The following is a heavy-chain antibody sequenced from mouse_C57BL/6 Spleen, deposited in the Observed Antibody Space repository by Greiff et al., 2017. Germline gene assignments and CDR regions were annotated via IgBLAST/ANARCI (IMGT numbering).Heavy chain of an antibody. J-gene: IGHJ1*03. V-gene: IGHV1-52*01. D-gene: IGHD1-2*01. CDR1: GYTFTSYW. Sequence: QVQLKQPGAELVRPGSSVKLSCKASGYTFTSYWMHWVKQRPIQGLEWIGNIDPSDSETNYNQKFKDKATLTVDKSSSTAYMQLSSLTSEDSAVYDCARGTTAHWYFDVWGTGTTVTVSS. CDR2: IDPSDSET. CDR3: ARGTTAHWYFDV.